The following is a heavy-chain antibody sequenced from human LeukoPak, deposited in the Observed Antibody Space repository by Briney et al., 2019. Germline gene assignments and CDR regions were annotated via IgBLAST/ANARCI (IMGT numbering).Heavy chain of an antibody. CDR3: ARQVSWSIFGGNWFDP. J-gene: IGHJ5*02. CDR2: IYHSGST. D-gene: IGHD3-3*01. V-gene: IGHV4-38-2*01. Sequence: TSETLSLTCAVSGYSISSGYYWGWIRQPPGKGLEWIASIYHSGSTNYNPSLKSRVTISVDTSKNQFSLKLSSVTAADTAVYYCARQVSWSIFGGNWFDPWGQGTLGTVSS. CDR1: GYSISSGYY.